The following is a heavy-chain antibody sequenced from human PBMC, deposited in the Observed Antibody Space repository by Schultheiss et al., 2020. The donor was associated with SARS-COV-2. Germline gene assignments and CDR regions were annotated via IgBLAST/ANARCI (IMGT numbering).Heavy chain of an antibody. J-gene: IGHJ4*02. Sequence: SETLSLTCTVSGGSISSGDYYWSWVRQSAGTGLEWIGRIYTSGSTNYNPSLKSRVTISVDTSKNQFSLKLSSVTAADTAVYYCASSWGSTWEYYFDYWGQGAQVTVSS. CDR1: GGSISSGDYY. CDR2: IYTSGST. CDR3: ASSWGSTWEYYFDY. V-gene: IGHV4-61*02. D-gene: IGHD1-26*01.